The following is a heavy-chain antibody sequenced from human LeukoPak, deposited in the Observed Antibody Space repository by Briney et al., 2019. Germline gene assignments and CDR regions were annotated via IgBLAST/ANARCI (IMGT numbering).Heavy chain of an antibody. V-gene: IGHV5-51*01. CDR1: GYSFTRYW. Sequence: GESLKIFCKGSGYSFTRYWIAWVRQMPGRGLECIGIIDPDDSDTRYSPSFQGQVTMSAEKSISSAYLQWSSLKAADTAMYYCARRAGDSTFDYWGQGTLVTVSS. J-gene: IGHJ4*02. CDR2: IDPDDSDT. D-gene: IGHD2-21*02. CDR3: ARRAGDSTFDY.